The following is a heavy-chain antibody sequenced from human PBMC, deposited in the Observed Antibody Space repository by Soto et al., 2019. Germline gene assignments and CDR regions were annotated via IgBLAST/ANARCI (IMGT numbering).Heavy chain of an antibody. CDR2: VSGNNGAS. Sequence: ASVKVSCKASGYTSADFGISWVRQAPGQGLEWMGWVSGNNGASNPAPKVQGRITMTLDTSTGVSYMALRSLRSDDTAIYYCVRDQKYFRVNGNWFDSWGQGTLVAVSS. CDR1: GYTSADFG. J-gene: IGHJ5*01. CDR3: VRDQKYFRVNGNWFDS. V-gene: IGHV1-18*04. D-gene: IGHD2-2*01.